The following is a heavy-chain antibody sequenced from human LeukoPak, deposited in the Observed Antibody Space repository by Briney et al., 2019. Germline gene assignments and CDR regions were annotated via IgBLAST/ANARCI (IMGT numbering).Heavy chain of an antibody. CDR3: ARDTIVVVPAAMPEEGYYYYYGMDV. CDR2: ISSSSSYI. V-gene: IGHV3-21*01. D-gene: IGHD2-2*01. CDR1: GFTFSVYN. J-gene: IGHJ6*02. Sequence: PGGSLRLSCAASGFTFSVYNMNWVRQAPGKGLEWVSSISSSSSYIYYADSVKGRFTISRDNAKNSLYLQMNSLRAEDTAVYYCARDTIVVVPAAMPEEGYYYYYGMDVWGQGTTVTVSS.